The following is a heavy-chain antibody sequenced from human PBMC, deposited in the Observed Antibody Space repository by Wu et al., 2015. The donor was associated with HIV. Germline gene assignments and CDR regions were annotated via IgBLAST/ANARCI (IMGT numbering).Heavy chain of an antibody. CDR3: ARGSIVEMSTASYFYYVMDV. Sequence: QVQLVQSGPEVRKPGSSVKVSCRASGGTFRNSAVNWVRQAPGQGLECMGRFIPVSDTRSYAQMFQGRVTITVDMPTNTAFMELSSLTSEDTAVYYCARGSIVEMSTASYFYYVMDVWGQGTTVTVSS. CDR2: FIPVSDTR. CDR1: GGTFRNSA. V-gene: IGHV1-69*14. J-gene: IGHJ6*02. D-gene: IGHD5-24*01.